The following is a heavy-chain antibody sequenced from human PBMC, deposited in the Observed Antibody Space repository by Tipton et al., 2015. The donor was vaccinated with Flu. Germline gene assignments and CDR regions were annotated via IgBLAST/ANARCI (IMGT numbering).Heavy chain of an antibody. V-gene: IGHV4-59*12. Sequence: TLSLTCTVSGGSISSYYWSWIRQPPGKGLEWIGYIYYSGSTDYNPSLKSRVTISVDTSKNQFSLKLSSVTAADTAVYYCARDQQGRGPYMDVWGKGTTVTVSS. CDR2: IYYSGST. CDR3: ARDQQGRGPYMDV. CDR1: GGSISSYY. J-gene: IGHJ6*03. D-gene: IGHD3-10*01.